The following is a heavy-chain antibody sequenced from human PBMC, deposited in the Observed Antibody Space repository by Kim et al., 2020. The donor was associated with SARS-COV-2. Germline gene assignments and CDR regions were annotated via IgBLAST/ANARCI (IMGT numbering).Heavy chain of an antibody. CDR3: ARGYYDSSDYYSPDY. CDR1: GYTFTTYA. Sequence: ASVKVSCKASGYTFTTYAMHWVRQAPGQRLEWMGWINAGNGNTKYSQKFQGRVTITRDTSASTAYMELSSLRSEDTAVYFCARGYYDSSDYYSPDYWGQGTLVTVSS. J-gene: IGHJ4*02. V-gene: IGHV1-3*01. CDR2: INAGNGNT. D-gene: IGHD3-22*01.